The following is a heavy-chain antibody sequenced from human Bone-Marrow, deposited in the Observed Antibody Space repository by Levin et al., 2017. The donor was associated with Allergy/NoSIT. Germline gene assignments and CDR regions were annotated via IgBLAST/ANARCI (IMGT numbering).Heavy chain of an antibody. CDR2: ISGSGGST. CDR1: GFTFSSYA. J-gene: IGHJ3*02. CDR3: AKVIGDSSGYYYVLPGGAFDI. V-gene: IGHV3-23*01. D-gene: IGHD3-22*01. Sequence: GESLKISCAASGFTFSSYAMSWVRQAPGKGLEWVSAISGSGGSTYYADSVKGRFTISRDNSKNTLYLQMNSLRAEDTAVYYCAKVIGDSSGYYYVLPGGAFDIWGQGTMVTVSS.